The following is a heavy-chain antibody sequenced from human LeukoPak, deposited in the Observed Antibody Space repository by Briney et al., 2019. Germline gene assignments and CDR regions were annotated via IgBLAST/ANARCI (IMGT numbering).Heavy chain of an antibody. Sequence: SVKVSCKASGYTFTSYGISWVRQAPGQGLEWMGWISAYNGNTNYAQKLQGRVTMTTDTSTSTAYMELRSLRSDDTAVYYCARYYDILTGYYANWFDPWGQGTLVTVSS. CDR3: ARYYDILTGYYANWFDP. V-gene: IGHV1-18*01. CDR1: GYTFTSYG. D-gene: IGHD3-9*01. J-gene: IGHJ5*02. CDR2: ISAYNGNT.